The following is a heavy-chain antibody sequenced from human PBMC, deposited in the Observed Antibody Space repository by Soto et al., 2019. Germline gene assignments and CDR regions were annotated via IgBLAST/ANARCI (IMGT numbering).Heavy chain of an antibody. Sequence: GGSLRLSCAASGFTFSSYGMHWVRQAPGKGLEWVAVIWYDGSNKYYADSVKGRFTISRDNSKKTLYLQMNSLRAEDTAVYYCARDPGYCSGGSCYSENYYYYYYMDVWGKGTTVTVSS. D-gene: IGHD2-15*01. CDR2: IWYDGSNK. V-gene: IGHV3-33*01. CDR3: ARDPGYCSGGSCYSENYYYYYYMDV. J-gene: IGHJ6*03. CDR1: GFTFSSYG.